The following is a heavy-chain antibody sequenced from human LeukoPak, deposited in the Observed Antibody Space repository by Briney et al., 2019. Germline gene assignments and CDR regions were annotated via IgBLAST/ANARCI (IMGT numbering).Heavy chain of an antibody. CDR1: GFTFSSYW. CDR3: ARDRPYGSYDY. CDR2: IKEDGSQK. Sequence: GGSLRLSCAASGFTFSSYWMRWVRQAPGKRLEWVANIKEDGSQKNYVDSVEGRFTISRDNAKKSLSLQMISLRAEDTAVYYCARDRPYGSYDYWGQGALVTVSS. J-gene: IGHJ4*02. D-gene: IGHD3-10*01. V-gene: IGHV3-7*01.